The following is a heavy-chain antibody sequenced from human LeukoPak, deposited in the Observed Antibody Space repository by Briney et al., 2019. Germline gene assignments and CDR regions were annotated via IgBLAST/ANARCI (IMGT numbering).Heavy chain of an antibody. V-gene: IGHV3-11*04. CDR3: ARGNQYYDFWSGFNTLTTFDY. D-gene: IGHD3-3*01. J-gene: IGHJ4*02. CDR2: IGSSGSTI. CDR1: GFTFSDYY. Sequence: GGSLRLSCAASGFTFSDYYMSWIRQAPGKGLECVSYIGSSGSTIYYADSVKGRFTISRDNSKNTLYLQMNSLRAEDTAVYYCARGNQYYDFWSGFNTLTTFDYWGQGTLVTVSS.